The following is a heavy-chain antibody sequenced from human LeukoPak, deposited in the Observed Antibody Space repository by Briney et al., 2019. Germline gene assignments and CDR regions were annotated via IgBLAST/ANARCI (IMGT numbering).Heavy chain of an antibody. CDR1: GGSINNGGYY. V-gene: IGHV4-31*03. D-gene: IGHD5-24*01. CDR2: IYYSGSS. J-gene: IGHJ4*02. Sequence: SETLSLTCTVAGGSINNGGYYWSCIRQHPGKGLECIGYIYYSGSSYYNPSLRSRVTISVDTSKNHFSLKLSSVTAADTAVYYCARNRDGYNSFDYLGQGTLVTVSS. CDR3: ARNRDGYNSFDY.